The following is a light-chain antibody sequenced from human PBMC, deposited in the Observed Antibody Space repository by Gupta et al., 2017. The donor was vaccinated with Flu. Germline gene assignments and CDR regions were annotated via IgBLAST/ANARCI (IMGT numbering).Light chain of an antibody. CDR1: RSNLGSNP. J-gene: IGLJ2*01. V-gene: IGLV1-44*01. CDR3: AAWDDSLNGPV. Sequence: SVLTQPHSASGTPGQRVTIPCSGSRSNLGSNPVNWYQQLPGTAPNLLIYSNNQRPSGVPDRFSGSKSGTSASLAISGLQSEDEADYYCAAWDDSLNGPVFGGGTKLTVL. CDR2: SNN.